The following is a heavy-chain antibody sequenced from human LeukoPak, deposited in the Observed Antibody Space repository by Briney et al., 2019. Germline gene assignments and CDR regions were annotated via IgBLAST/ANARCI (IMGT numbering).Heavy chain of an antibody. J-gene: IGHJ3*01. Sequence: PGGSLRLSCAASGFTFSNYWMTWVRQAPGKGLEWVATIKQDASEKYYVDSVRGRFTISRDNAKNSLFLQMNSLRAEDSALYYCASGRYCSSSSCYAGAYDVWGQGTMVTVSS. CDR3: ASGRYCSSSSCYAGAYDV. CDR2: IKQDASEK. CDR1: GFTFSNYW. D-gene: IGHD2-2*01. V-gene: IGHV3-7*02.